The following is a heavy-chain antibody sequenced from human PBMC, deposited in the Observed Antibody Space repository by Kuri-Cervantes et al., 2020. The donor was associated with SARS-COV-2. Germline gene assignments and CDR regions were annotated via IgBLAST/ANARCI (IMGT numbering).Heavy chain of an antibody. CDR1: GGSISSGDYY. D-gene: IGHD3-10*01. Sequence: LSCTVSGGSISSGDYYWSWIRQTPGKGLEWIGYIYYSGSTYYNPSLKSRITISVDTSKNQFSLKLSSVTAADTAVYYCSRAGTHYYGSGRPTRPRLRGGQAFDYWGQGTLVTVSS. CDR2: IYYSGST. V-gene: IGHV4-30-4*08. CDR3: SRAGTHYYGSGRPTRPRLRGGQAFDY. J-gene: IGHJ4*02.